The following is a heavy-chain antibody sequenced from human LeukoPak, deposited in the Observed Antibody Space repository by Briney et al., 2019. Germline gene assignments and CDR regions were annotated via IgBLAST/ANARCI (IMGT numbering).Heavy chain of an antibody. CDR2: INTSGST. J-gene: IGHJ4*02. V-gene: IGHV4-4*07. Sequence: SETLSLTCTASGDTIRGYYWSWLRQFAGKGLEWIGRINTSGSTNYKPYLKSRVTMSVDTSKNQFSLKLSPVTAADTAVYYCARDRSYGPAHWGQGSLVTVPS. CDR1: GDTIRGYY. CDR3: ARDRSYGPAH. D-gene: IGHD5-18*01.